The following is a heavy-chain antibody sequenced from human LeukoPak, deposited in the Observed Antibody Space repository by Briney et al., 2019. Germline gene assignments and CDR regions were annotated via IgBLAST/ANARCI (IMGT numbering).Heavy chain of an antibody. CDR3: ASARHGDYVWDY. CDR2: IRSKAYGGTT. CDR1: GFTFGDDG. J-gene: IGHJ4*02. V-gene: IGHV3-49*05. Sequence: KTGGSLRLSGTASGFTFGDDGMSWFRQAPGKGLEWVGFIRSKAYGGTTEYAASVKGRLTLSRDDSKSIAYLQMESLKTEDTAVYYCASARHGDYVWDYWGQGTLVTVSS. D-gene: IGHD3-16*01.